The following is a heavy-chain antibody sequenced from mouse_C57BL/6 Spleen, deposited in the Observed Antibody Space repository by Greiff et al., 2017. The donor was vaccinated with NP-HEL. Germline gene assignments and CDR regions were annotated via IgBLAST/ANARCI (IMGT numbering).Heavy chain of an antibody. J-gene: IGHJ4*01. Sequence: EVQLQQSGPVLVKPGASVKMSCKASGYTFTDYYMNWVKQSHGKSLEWIGVINPYNGGTSYNQKFKGKATLTVDKSSSTAYMELNSLTSEDSAVYYCAYSNYGSDAMDYWGQGTSVTVSS. D-gene: IGHD2-5*01. CDR3: AYSNYGSDAMDY. CDR2: INPYNGGT. CDR1: GYTFTDYY. V-gene: IGHV1-19*01.